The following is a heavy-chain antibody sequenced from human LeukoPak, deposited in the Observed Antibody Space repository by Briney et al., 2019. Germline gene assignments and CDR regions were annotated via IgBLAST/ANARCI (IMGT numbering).Heavy chain of an antibody. V-gene: IGHV3-15*01. CDR1: GFTFSNAW. CDR3: TTDGDYGDYVLYDY. CDR2: IKSKTDGGTT. D-gene: IGHD4-17*01. J-gene: IGHJ4*02. Sequence: MAGGSLRLSCAASGFTFSNAWMSWVRQAPGKGLEWVGRIKSKTDGGTTHYAAPVKGRFTISRDDSKNTLYLQMNSLKTEDTAVYYCTTDGDYGDYVLYDYWGQGTLVTVSS.